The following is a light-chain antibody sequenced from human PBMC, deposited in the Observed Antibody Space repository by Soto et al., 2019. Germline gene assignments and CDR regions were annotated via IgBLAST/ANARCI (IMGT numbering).Light chain of an antibody. CDR2: EVT. V-gene: IGLV2-8*01. CDR1: SSDVGAYNY. CDR3: CSFASSNTCV. Sequence: QSALTQPPSASGSPGQSVTISCTGTSSDVGAYNYVSWYQQHAGKAPKLVIYEVTKRPSGVPDRFSGCKSANTASLTVSGVQAEDESDYYCCSFASSNTCVFGGGTKLTVL. J-gene: IGLJ3*02.